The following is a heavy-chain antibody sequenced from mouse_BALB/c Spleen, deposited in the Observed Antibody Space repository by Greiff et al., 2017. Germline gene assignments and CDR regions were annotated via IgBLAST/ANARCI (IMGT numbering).Heavy chain of an antibody. CDR2: IYPGDGDT. Sequence: VKLQESGAELARPGASVKLSCKASGYTFTSYGMPWVKQRPGQGLEWIGAIYPGDGDTRYTQKFKGKATLSADKSSSPAYMQLSSLASEESAVYYCARLDESYPMQYWGQGPSVPASP. J-gene: IGHJ4*01. CDR3: ARLDESYPMQY. CDR1: GYTFTSYG. D-gene: IGHD3-3*01. V-gene: IGHV1-87*01.